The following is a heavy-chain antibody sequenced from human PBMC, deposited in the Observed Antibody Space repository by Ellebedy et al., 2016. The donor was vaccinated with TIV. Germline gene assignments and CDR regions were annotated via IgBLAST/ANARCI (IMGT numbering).Heavy chain of an antibody. CDR3: AKVRGGY. J-gene: IGHJ4*02. CDR1: GFTVGNNY. V-gene: IGHV3-53*01. Sequence: GGSLRLXCAASGFTVGNNYMSWVRQAPGKGLEWVSLIYSRGDTAYADSVKGRFTISRDNSKNTLYLQMNSLRAEDTAVYYCAKVRGGYWGQGTLVTVSS. D-gene: IGHD3-16*01. CDR2: IYSRGDT.